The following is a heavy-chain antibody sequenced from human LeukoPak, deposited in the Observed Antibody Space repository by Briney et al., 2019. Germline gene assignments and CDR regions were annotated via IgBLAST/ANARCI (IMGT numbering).Heavy chain of an antibody. CDR3: TRVGYIDEGIDY. CDR1: GFTFSNYW. D-gene: IGHD5-24*01. Sequence: GGSLRLSCIASGFTFSNYWMHWVRQAPGKGLVWVSRINSDGSSTSYADSVKGRFTISRDNAKNSLYLQMNSLRAEDTAIYYCTRVGYIDEGIDYWGQGTLVTVSS. J-gene: IGHJ4*02. V-gene: IGHV3-74*01. CDR2: INSDGSST.